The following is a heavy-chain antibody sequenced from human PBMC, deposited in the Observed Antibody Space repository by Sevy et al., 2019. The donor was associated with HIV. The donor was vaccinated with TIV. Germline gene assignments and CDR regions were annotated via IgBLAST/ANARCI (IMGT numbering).Heavy chain of an antibody. D-gene: IGHD3-3*01. CDR1: GFTFSIYA. Sequence: GGSLRLSCAASGFTFSIYAMSWVRQAPGKGLEWVSVISITGGSTYYADSVKGRFTISRDNSNNTLYLQMNTLRAEDTAVYYCAKDRVSETYYTGDFDYWGQGTLVTVSS. CDR3: AKDRVSETYYTGDFDY. J-gene: IGHJ4*02. CDR2: ISITGGST. V-gene: IGHV3-23*01.